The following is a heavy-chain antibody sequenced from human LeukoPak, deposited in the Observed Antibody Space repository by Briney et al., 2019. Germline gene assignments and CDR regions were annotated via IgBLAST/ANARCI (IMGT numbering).Heavy chain of an antibody. J-gene: IGHJ4*02. Sequence: PSETLSLTCAVYGGSFSGYYWSWIRQPPGKGLEWIGEINHSGSTNYNPSPKSRVTISVDTSKNQFSLKLSSVTAADTAVYYCASYYDILTAIDYWGQGTLVTVSS. CDR1: GGSFSGYY. V-gene: IGHV4-34*01. CDR3: ASYYDILTAIDY. CDR2: INHSGST. D-gene: IGHD3-9*01.